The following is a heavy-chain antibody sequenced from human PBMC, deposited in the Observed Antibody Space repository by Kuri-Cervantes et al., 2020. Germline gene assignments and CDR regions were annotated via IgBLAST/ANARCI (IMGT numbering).Heavy chain of an antibody. D-gene: IGHD1-26*01. CDR3: AEDPGSGSYRVEYFQH. CDR2: ISYDGSNK. V-gene: IGHV3-30*18. J-gene: IGHJ1*01. Sequence: GESLKISCAASGFTFSSYGMHWVRQAPGKGLEWVAVISYDGSNKYYADSVKGRFTISRDNSKNTLYLQMNSLRAEDTAVYYCAEDPGSGSYRVEYFQHWGQGTLVTVSS. CDR1: GFTFSSYG.